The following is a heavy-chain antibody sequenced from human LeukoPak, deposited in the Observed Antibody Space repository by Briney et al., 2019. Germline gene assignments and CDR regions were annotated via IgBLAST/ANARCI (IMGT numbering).Heavy chain of an antibody. CDR2: ISAYNGNT. Sequence: GASVKVSCKASGYTFTSYGISWVRQAPGQGLEWMGWISAYNGNTNYAQKLQGRVTMTRDTSTSTVYMELSSLRSEDTAVYYCARDRTDCYDSSGYHDYWGQGTLVTVSS. D-gene: IGHD3-22*01. CDR3: ARDRTDCYDSSGYHDY. V-gene: IGHV1-18*01. J-gene: IGHJ4*02. CDR1: GYTFTSYG.